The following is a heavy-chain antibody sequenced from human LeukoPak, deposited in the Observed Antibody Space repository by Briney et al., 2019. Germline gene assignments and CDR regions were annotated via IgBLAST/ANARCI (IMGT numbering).Heavy chain of an antibody. V-gene: IGHV3-72*01. CDR2: TRNKPNGYTT. J-gene: IGHJ4*02. Sequence: PGGSLRLSCAASGFSITDHYMDWVRQAPGKGLEWVGRTRNKPNGYTTDYGTSVKGRFIVSRDDSENSLYLQMNGLKTEDTAVYYCVRVRHGAYFDYWGQGTLVTVSS. D-gene: IGHD4-17*01. CDR1: GFSITDHY. CDR3: VRVRHGAYFDY.